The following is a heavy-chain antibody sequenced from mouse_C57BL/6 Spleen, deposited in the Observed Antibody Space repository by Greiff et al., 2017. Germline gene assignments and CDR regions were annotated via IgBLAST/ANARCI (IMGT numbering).Heavy chain of an antibody. D-gene: IGHD1-1*01. CDR3: TGYYGSSYDN. V-gene: IGHV1-5*01. CDR2: IYPGNSDT. CDR1: GYTFTSYW. J-gene: IGHJ2*01. Sequence: EVQLVESGTVLARPGASVKMSCKTSGYTFTSYWMHWVKKRPGQGLEWIGAIYPGNSDTSYNQKFKGKSKLTAVTSASTAYMELSSLTNEDTAVYNCTGYYGSSYDNWGQGTTLTVSS.